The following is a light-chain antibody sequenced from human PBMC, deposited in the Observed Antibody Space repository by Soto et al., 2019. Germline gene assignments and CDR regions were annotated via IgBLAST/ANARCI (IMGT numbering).Light chain of an antibody. CDR1: QSISAW. V-gene: IGKV1-5*03. CDR3: QQYNNYGSWT. J-gene: IGKJ1*01. Sequence: DIQMTQSPSTLSASVRDTGTITCRASQSISAWLAWYQQKPGKAPKLLIYKASSLESGVPSRFSGSGSGTEFTLTISSLQPDDFATYYCQQYNNYGSWTFGQGTKVEIK. CDR2: KAS.